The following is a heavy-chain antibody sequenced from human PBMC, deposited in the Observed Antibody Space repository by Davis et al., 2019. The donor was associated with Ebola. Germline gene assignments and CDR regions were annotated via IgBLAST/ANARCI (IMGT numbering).Heavy chain of an antibody. CDR3: ARSPGVTTFLGY. D-gene: IGHD4-17*01. V-gene: IGHV3-33*01. J-gene: IGHJ4*02. CDR2: IWYDGSNK. CDR1: GLTFSSYG. Sequence: PGGSLRLSCAASGLTFSSYGMHWVRQAPGKGLEWVAVIWYDGSNKYYADSVKGRFTISRDNSKNTLYLQMNSLRAEDTAVYYCARSPGVTTFLGYWGQGTLVTVSS.